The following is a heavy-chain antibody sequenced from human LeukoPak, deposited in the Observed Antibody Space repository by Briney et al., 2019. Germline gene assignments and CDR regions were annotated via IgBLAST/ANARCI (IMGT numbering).Heavy chain of an antibody. V-gene: IGHV3-7*01. CDR1: GFTFSTYW. Sequence: GGALRLSCVASGFTFSTYWMSWIRQAPGKGPEWVANIKDDGSEKFYLDSVKGRFTISRDNAERSLYLQMNSLRAEDTGVYYCARDPIRFSGWDVWGEGTTVTV. J-gene: IGHJ6*02. CDR2: IKDDGSEK. D-gene: IGHD3-3*01. CDR3: ARDPIRFSGWDV.